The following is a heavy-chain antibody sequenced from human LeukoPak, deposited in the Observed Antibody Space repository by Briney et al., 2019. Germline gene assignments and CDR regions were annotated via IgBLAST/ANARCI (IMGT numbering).Heavy chain of an antibody. J-gene: IGHJ4*02. CDR2: ISNDGSNK. V-gene: IGHV3-30*18. D-gene: IGHD1-26*01. CDR3: AKVSGSYSGPIDF. Sequence: GGSLRLSCAASGFTFSSYGMPWVRQAPGKGLEWVAIISNDGSNKYYADSVKGRFTISRDNSKNTLYLQMNSLRAEDTAVYYCAKVSGSYSGPIDFWGQGTLVTVSS. CDR1: GFTFSSYG.